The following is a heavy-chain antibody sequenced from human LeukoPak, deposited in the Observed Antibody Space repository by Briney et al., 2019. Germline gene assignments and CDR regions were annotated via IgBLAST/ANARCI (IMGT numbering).Heavy chain of an antibody. V-gene: IGHV1-69*13. Sequence: ASVKVSCKASGGTFSSYAISWVRQAPGQGLEWMGGIIPIFGTANYAQKFQGRVTITADESTSTAYMELSSLRSEDTAVYYCARGPGIAAIDGWGQGTLVAVSS. J-gene: IGHJ5*02. CDR3: ARGPGIAAIDG. CDR1: GGTFSSYA. D-gene: IGHD6-13*01. CDR2: IIPIFGTA.